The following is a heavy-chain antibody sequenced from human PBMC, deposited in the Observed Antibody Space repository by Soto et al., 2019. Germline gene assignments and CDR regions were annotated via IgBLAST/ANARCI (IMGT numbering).Heavy chain of an antibody. CDR3: ATLKRGPYYLDC. Sequence: EVQLVQSGTEVKKPGDSLKISCEASGYRFTSYWIGWVRQMPGKGLEWMGGIHPGDSDTRYSPSFQGQVTISVDKSSSTTYLQWSSLKASDTAIYYCATLKRGPYYLDCWGQGTRVTVSA. D-gene: IGHD2-21*01. CDR2: IHPGDSDT. J-gene: IGHJ4*02. CDR1: GYRFTSYW. V-gene: IGHV5-51*01.